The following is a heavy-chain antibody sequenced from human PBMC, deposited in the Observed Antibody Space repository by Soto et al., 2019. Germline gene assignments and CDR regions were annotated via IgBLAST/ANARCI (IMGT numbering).Heavy chain of an antibody. J-gene: IGHJ4*02. CDR3: ARSTGYGDSFFDY. V-gene: IGHV4-59*01. Sequence: WRRILKNPGKGLDWIGYMYYGGSTNYNPSLKSRVSISADTSKNQFSLRLTSVTAADTAVYYCARSTGYGDSFFDYWGQGILVTVSS. D-gene: IGHD4-17*01. CDR2: MYYGGST.